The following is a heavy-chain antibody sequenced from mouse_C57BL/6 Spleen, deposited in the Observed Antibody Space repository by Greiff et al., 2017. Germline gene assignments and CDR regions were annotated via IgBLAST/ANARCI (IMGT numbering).Heavy chain of an antibody. CDR2: IHPNSGST. D-gene: IGHD1-1*02. CDR3: ARSYGLYAMDY. J-gene: IGHJ4*01. CDR1: GYTFTSYW. V-gene: IGHV1-64*01. Sequence: QVQLKQPGAELVKPGASVKLSCKASGYTFTSYWMHWVKQRPGQGLEWIGMIHPNSGSTNYNEKFKSKATLTVDKSSSTAYMQLSSLTSADSAVYYCARSYGLYAMDYWGQGTSVTVSS.